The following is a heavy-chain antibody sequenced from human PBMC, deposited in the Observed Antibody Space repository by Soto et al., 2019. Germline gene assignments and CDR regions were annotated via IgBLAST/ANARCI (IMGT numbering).Heavy chain of an antibody. J-gene: IGHJ5*02. CDR3: ARVKIVVVAATNWFDP. Sequence: PSETLSLTCAVSGGSISSGGYSWSWIRQHPGKGLEWIGYIYYSGSTYYNPSLKSRVTISVDTSKNQFSLKLSSVTAADTAVYYCARVKIVVVAATNWFDPWGQETLVTVSS. V-gene: IGHV4-31*11. CDR2: IYYSGST. D-gene: IGHD2-15*01. CDR1: GGSISSGGYS.